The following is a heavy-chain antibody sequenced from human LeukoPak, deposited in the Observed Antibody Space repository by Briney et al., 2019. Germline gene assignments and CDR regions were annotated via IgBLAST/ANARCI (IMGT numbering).Heavy chain of an antibody. CDR2: IYYSGST. J-gene: IGHJ6*02. CDR3: ARDGPIYCSGGSCYDYYYGMDV. V-gene: IGHV4-39*07. CDR1: GGSISSSSYY. D-gene: IGHD2-15*01. Sequence: PSETLSLTCTVSGGSISSSSYYWGWIRKPPGKGLEWIGSIYYSGSTYYNPSLKSRVTISVDTSKTQFSLKLSSVTAADTAVYYCARDGPIYCSGGSCYDYYYGMDVWGQGTTVTVSS.